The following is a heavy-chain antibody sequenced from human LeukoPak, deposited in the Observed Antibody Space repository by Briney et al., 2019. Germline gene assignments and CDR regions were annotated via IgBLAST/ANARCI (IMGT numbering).Heavy chain of an antibody. J-gene: IGHJ5*02. CDR1: GFTFSNYW. D-gene: IGHD6-19*01. V-gene: IGHV3-7*01. CDR2: IKPDGSEK. CDR3: ARDSGSGGP. Sequence: PGGSLRLSCAASGFTFSNYWMSWVRQAPGKGLEWVAHIKPDGSEKNYVDSAKGRFTLFRDDAKNSVYLQMNSLRVEDTAVYYCARDSGSGGPWGQGTPVTVS.